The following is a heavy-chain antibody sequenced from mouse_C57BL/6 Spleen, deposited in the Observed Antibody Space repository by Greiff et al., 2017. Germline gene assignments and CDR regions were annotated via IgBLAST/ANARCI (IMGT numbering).Heavy chain of an antibody. Sequence: EVKVVESGGDLVKPGGSLKLSCAASGFTFSSYGMSWVRQTPDKRLEWVATISSGGSYTYYPDSVKGRFTISRDNAKNTLYLQMSILRSEDTAMYYCARPIIYDGYPAGFFDYWGQGTTLTVSS. V-gene: IGHV5-6*01. J-gene: IGHJ2*01. CDR2: ISSGGSYT. CDR3: ARPIIYDGYPAGFFDY. CDR1: GFTFSSYG. D-gene: IGHD2-3*01.